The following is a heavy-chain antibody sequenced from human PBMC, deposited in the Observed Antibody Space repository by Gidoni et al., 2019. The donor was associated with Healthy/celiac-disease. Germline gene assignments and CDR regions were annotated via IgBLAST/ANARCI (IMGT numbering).Heavy chain of an antibody. V-gene: IGHV4-61*01. CDR1: GGSVSSGSYY. J-gene: IGHJ4*02. CDR3: ARDPREYCGGDCYSGGYYFDY. Sequence: QVQLQESGPGLVKPSATLSLTCTVSGGSVSSGSYYWRWIRQPPGKGLEWIGYIYYSGSTNYNPSLKSRVTISVDTSKNQFSLKLSSVTAADTAVYYCARDPREYCGGDCYSGGYYFDYWGQGTLVTVSS. D-gene: IGHD2-21*02. CDR2: IYYSGST.